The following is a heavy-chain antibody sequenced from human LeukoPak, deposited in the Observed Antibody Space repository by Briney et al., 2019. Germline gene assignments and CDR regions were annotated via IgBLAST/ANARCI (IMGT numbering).Heavy chain of an antibody. CDR3: AAPSAYSSGWSHFDY. D-gene: IGHD6-19*01. J-gene: IGHJ4*02. Sequence: SETLSLTCTVSGGSFSSRPYYWSWIRQPAGKGLEWIGRIYTSGDTDYNPSLKSRVTISVDTSKNQFSLQLSSLTASDTAVYYCAAPSAYSSGWSHFDYWGQGTLVTVSS. V-gene: IGHV4-61*02. CDR1: GGSFSSRPYY. CDR2: IYTSGDT.